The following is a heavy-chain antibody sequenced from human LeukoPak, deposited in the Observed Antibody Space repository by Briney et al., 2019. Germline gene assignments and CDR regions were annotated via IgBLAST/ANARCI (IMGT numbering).Heavy chain of an antibody. CDR1: GFTVSSNY. CDR3: ARSEYSSSSLDY. J-gene: IGHJ4*02. CDR2: IYSGGST. V-gene: IGHV3-53*01. D-gene: IGHD6-6*01. Sequence: GGSLRLSCAASGFTVSSNYMSRVRQAPGKGLEWVSVIYSGGSTYYADSVKGRFTISRDNSKNTLYLQMNSLRAEDTAVYYCARSEYSSSSLDYWGQGTLVTVSS.